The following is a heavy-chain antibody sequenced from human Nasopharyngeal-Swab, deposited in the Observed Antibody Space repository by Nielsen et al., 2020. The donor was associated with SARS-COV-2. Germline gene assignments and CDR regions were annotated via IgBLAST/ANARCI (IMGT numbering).Heavy chain of an antibody. CDR1: GYTFTSYD. D-gene: IGHD2-2*01. V-gene: IGHV1-3*01. J-gene: IGHJ4*02. Sequence: ASVKVSCKASGYTFTSYDINWVRQAPGQRLEWMGWINAGNGNTKYSQKFQGRVTITRDTSASTAYMELSSLRSEDTAVYYCAREMSVVVPAAMNYWGQGTLVTVSS. CDR3: AREMSVVVPAAMNY. CDR2: INAGNGNT.